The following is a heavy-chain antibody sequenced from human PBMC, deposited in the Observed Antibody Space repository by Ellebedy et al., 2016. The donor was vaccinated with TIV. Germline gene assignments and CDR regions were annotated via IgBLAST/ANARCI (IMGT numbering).Heavy chain of an antibody. CDR2: MYNSGST. Sequence: GSLRLXXSVSGDSLSHNSWSWIRQPPGKGLEWIGYMYNSGSTDYNPSLKSRVTISVDTSKNQFSLKLSSVTAADTGIYYCAKHFYYGSGSLDYWGQGTQVTVSS. D-gene: IGHD3-10*01. CDR1: GDSLSHNS. CDR3: AKHFYYGSGSLDY. V-gene: IGHV4-59*08. J-gene: IGHJ4*02.